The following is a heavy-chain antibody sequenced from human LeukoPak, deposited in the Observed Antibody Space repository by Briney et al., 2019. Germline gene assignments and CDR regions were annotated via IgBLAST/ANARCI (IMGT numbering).Heavy chain of an antibody. CDR1: GGSFSTYY. CDR2: INHNGDT. D-gene: IGHD3-9*01. CDR3: ATWNSVLTGYFF. Sequence: KSSETLSLTCAVYGGSFSTYYGTWIRQSPGKGLEWVGEINHNGDTNYKPSLKSRVTISVDTSKNQFSLRLRSVTAADTAVYYCATWNSVLTGYFFWGQGTLVTVSS. J-gene: IGHJ4*02. V-gene: IGHV4-34*01.